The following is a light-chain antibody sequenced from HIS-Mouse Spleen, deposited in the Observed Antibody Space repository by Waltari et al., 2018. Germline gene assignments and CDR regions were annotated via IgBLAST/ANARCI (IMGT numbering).Light chain of an antibody. CDR3: AAWDDSLSGPV. Sequence: QSVLTQPPSASGTPGQRVTISCSGSRSNIGSNYVSWYQPLPGTAPKLLIYRNNQRPSGVPDRFSGSKSGTSASLAISGLRSEDEADYYCAAWDDSLSGPVFGGGTKLTVL. CDR1: RSNIGSNY. CDR2: RNN. V-gene: IGLV1-47*01. J-gene: IGLJ3*02.